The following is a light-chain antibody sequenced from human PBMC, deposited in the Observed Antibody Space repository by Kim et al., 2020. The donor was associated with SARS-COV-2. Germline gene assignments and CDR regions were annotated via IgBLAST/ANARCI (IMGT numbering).Light chain of an antibody. CDR1: SNKLGNGG. J-gene: IGLJ3*02. CDR2: RNN. CDR3: AAWDYSLSAWV. V-gene: IGLV10-54*04. Sequence: RQTATLTCTGNSNKLGNGGATWLQQYHGHPPKLLSYRNNNRPSGISESFSTFKSGNTASLTITGLQPEDEADYYCAAWDYSLSAWVFGGGTQLTVL.